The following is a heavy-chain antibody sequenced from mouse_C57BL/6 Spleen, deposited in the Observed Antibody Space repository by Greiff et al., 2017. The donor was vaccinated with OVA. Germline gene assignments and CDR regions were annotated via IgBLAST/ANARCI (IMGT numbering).Heavy chain of an antibody. CDR3: TRASYSNYGDY. D-gene: IGHD2-5*01. CDR1: GFTFSSYA. Sequence: EVKVEESGEGLVKPGGSLKLSCAASGFTFSSYAMSWVRQTPEKRLEWVAYISSGGDYIYYADTVKGRFTISRDNARNTLYLQMSSLKSEDTAMYYCTRASYSNYGDYWGQGTTLTVSS. J-gene: IGHJ2*01. CDR2: ISSGGDYI. V-gene: IGHV5-9-1*02.